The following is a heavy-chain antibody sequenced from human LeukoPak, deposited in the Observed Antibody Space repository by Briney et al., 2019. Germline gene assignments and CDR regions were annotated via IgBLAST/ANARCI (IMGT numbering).Heavy chain of an antibody. V-gene: IGHV3-21*01. CDR2: ISSTSSYI. Sequence: PGGSLRLSCAASGFTFSSYTMNWVRQAPGKGLEWVSSISSTSSYINHADSVKGRFTISRDNAKNSLYLQMNSLRAEDTAVYYCARKVCSSSPTDAFDIWGQGTMVTVSS. CDR3: ARKVCSSSPTDAFDI. J-gene: IGHJ3*02. D-gene: IGHD6-6*01. CDR1: GFTFSSYT.